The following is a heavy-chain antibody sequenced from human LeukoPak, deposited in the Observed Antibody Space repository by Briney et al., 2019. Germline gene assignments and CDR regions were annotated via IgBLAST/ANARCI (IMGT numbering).Heavy chain of an antibody. J-gene: IGHJ4*02. V-gene: IGHV4-30-2*01. CDR1: GGSISSGGYS. CDR2: IYHSGST. CDR3: ARAIAAAGTDY. D-gene: IGHD6-13*01. Sequence: SETLSLTCAVSGGSISSGGYSWSWIRQPPGKGLEWIGYIYHSGSTYYNPSLKSRVTISVDRSKNQFSLKLSSVTAADTAVYYCARAIAAAGTDYWGQGTLVTVSS.